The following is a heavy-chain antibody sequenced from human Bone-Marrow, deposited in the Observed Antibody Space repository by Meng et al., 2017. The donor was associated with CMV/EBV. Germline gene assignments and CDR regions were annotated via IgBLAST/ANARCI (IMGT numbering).Heavy chain of an antibody. CDR1: GGSFSSYT. D-gene: IGHD1-26*01. J-gene: IGHJ5*02. Sequence: SVKVSCKASGGSFSSYTINWVRQAPGQGLEWMGGIIPILGIAKYAQKFHGRVTITADKSTTTGYMEVRSLRSEDTAVYYCARQVGATTAGWFDPWGQGTRVTVSS. CDR2: IIPILGIA. CDR3: ARQVGATTAGWFDP. V-gene: IGHV1-69*10.